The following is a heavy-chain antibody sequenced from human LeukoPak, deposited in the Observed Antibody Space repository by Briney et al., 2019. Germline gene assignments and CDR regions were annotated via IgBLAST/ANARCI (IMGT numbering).Heavy chain of an antibody. CDR3: TTFDYAAFLI. V-gene: IGHV3-15*01. CDR1: GFTSSNAW. D-gene: IGHD4/OR15-4a*01. CDR2: IKSKTDGGTR. J-gene: IGHJ3*02. Sequence: KPGGSLRLSCAVSGFTSSNAWMSWVRQAPGKGLEWVGRIKSKTDGGTRDYAAPVKGRFTISRDDPKNTLYLQMNSLKTEDTAVYYCTTFDYAAFLIWGQGTMVTVSS.